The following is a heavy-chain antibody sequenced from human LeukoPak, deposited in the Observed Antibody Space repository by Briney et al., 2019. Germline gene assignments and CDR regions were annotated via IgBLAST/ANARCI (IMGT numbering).Heavy chain of an antibody. V-gene: IGHV3-33*01. CDR3: AREQYGSDDALDI. CDR1: GFTFSSYG. CDR2: IWFDGSNQ. J-gene: IGHJ3*02. D-gene: IGHD4-17*01. Sequence: GRSLRLSCAASGFTFSSYGVHWVRQAPGKGLEWVAVIWFDGSNQYYADSVKGRFTVSRDNSKNTMDLQMNSLRAEDTAVYYCAREQYGSDDALDIWGQGTMVTVSS.